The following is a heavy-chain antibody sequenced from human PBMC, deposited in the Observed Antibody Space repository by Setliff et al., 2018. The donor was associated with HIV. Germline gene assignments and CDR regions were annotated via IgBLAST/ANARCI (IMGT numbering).Heavy chain of an antibody. CDR1: GYTFIDYY. Sequence: ASVKVSCKASGYTFIDYYIHWVRQAPGQGLEWMGWINPKTGGTSFAKKFQDRVTMSRDTSISTAYMQLSSLRSDDTAMYYCGRATEYYDTSGYPRRTLVDDWGQGTLVTVSS. V-gene: IGHV1-2*02. J-gene: IGHJ4*02. CDR2: INPKTGGT. D-gene: IGHD3-22*01. CDR3: GRATEYYDTSGYPRRTLVDD.